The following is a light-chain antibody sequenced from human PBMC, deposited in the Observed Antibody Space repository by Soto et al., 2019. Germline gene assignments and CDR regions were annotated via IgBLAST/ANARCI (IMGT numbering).Light chain of an antibody. CDR3: QQYGSSPLT. CDR2: GAS. J-gene: IGKJ4*01. V-gene: IGKV3-20*01. CDR1: QSISSSY. Sequence: ELVLTQSPGTLSLSPGERATLSCRASQSISSSYLAWYQQRPGQAPRLLIYGASSRATGIPDRFSGSGSGTDFTLTISRLEPEDFVVYFCQQYGSSPLTFGGGTKVDIK.